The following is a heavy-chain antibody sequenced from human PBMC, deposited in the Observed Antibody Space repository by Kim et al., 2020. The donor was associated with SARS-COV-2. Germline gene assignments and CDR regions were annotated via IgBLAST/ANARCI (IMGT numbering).Heavy chain of an antibody. Sequence: KGRLTISRDNSKNTLYLQMNSLRAEDTAVYYCAKDPTPRVIAAAGTAWVYWGQGTLVTVSS. D-gene: IGHD6-13*01. CDR3: AKDPTPRVIAAAGTAWVY. J-gene: IGHJ4*02. V-gene: IGHV3-23*01.